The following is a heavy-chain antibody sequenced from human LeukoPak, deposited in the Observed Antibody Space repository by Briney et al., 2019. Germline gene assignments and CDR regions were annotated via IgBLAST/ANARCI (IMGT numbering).Heavy chain of an antibody. Sequence: GGSLRLSCAASGFTFSNYGMHWVRQAPGKGLGWVAFIRYDGSNRYYADSVKGRFTISRDNSKNTLDLQVNSLRSEDTAVYYCARNSYYDTANYYESLDYWGQGAHVTVSS. V-gene: IGHV3-30*02. D-gene: IGHD3-22*01. CDR1: GFTFSNYG. CDR3: ARNSYYDTANYYESLDY. J-gene: IGHJ4*02. CDR2: IRYDGSNR.